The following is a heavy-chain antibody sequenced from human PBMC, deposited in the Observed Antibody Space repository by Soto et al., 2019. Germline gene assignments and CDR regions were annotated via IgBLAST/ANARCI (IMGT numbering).Heavy chain of an antibody. CDR3: GKLEPRSVRGPPYYYMNV. J-gene: IGHJ6*03. D-gene: IGHD3-10*01. CDR1: GGSFSGYY. V-gene: IGHV4-34*01. CDR2: INHSGST. Sequence: SETLSLTCAVYGGSFSGYYWSWIRQPPGKGLEWIGEINHSGSTNYNPSLKSRVTLSVDTSKNQFSLRLSSVTAADTAGYYVGKLEPRSVRGPPYYYMNVWGKGTTVTVSS.